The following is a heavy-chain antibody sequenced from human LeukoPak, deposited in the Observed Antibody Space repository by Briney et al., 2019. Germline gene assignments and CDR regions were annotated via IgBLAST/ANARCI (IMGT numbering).Heavy chain of an antibody. J-gene: IGHJ4*02. Sequence: GGSLRLSCAASGFTVSSDYMSWVRQAPGKGLEWVSIIYSGGSTYYADSVKGRFTISRDNSKNTLYLQMNSLRAEDTAVYYCAKESTIFGVVIEYWGQGTLVTVSS. D-gene: IGHD3-3*01. CDR2: IYSGGST. CDR3: AKESTIFGVVIEY. V-gene: IGHV3-66*01. CDR1: GFTVSSDY.